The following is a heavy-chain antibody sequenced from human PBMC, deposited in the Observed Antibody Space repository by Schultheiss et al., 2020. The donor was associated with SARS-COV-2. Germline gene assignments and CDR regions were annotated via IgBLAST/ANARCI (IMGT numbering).Heavy chain of an antibody. CDR3: ARDPGIAAAGTYYYYGMDV. V-gene: IGHV4-59*01. D-gene: IGHD6-13*01. CDR1: GGSISSYY. CDR2: ISYSGST. Sequence: SETLSLTCTVSGGSISSYYWSWIRQPPGKGLEWIGYISYSGSTNYNPSLKSRVTISVDTSKNQFSLKLSSVTAADTAVYYCARDPGIAAAGTYYYYGMDVWGQGTTVTVSS. J-gene: IGHJ6*02.